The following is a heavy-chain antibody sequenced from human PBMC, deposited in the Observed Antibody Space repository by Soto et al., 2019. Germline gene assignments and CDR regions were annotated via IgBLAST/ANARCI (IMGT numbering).Heavy chain of an antibody. CDR2: INPILDMA. CDR3: ATSSGSGSAHFDY. Sequence: QVQLVQSGAEVKKPGSSVRVSCAASGGTFNFYSINWVRQPPGQGLEWMGRINPILDMANFAQKFQGRVTITADKHTSTAYMTRSSLRSEDTAVYYCATSSGSGSAHFDYWGQGTLVTVSS. J-gene: IGHJ4*02. V-gene: IGHV1-69*02. D-gene: IGHD3-10*01. CDR1: GGTFNFYS.